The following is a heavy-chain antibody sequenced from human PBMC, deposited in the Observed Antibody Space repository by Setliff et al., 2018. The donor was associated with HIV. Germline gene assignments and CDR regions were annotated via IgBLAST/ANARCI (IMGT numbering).Heavy chain of an antibody. CDR1: GGSMASYQ. CDR3: ARDFSGSSPNPDHYYHYMDV. V-gene: IGHV4-59*01. J-gene: IGHJ6*03. D-gene: IGHD1-26*01. CDR2: IHYSGIT. Sequence: PSETLSLTCNVSGGSMASYQWGWIRQPPGKGLEWIGNIHYSGITSYNPSLERRVTISVDTSKSQFSLKLTSVTPADTAVYYCARDFSGSSPNPDHYYHYMDVWGKGTKVTVSS.